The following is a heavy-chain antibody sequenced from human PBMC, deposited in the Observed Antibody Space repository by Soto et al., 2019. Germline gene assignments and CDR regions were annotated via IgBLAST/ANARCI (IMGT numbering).Heavy chain of an antibody. V-gene: IGHV3-23*01. J-gene: IGHJ4*02. CDR2: ITSSGSNT. CDR1: GFTFSGYG. D-gene: IGHD6-13*01. Sequence: EVQLLESGGDLVQRGGSLRLSCAASGFTFSGYGMSWVRQAPGKGLEWVSSITSSGSNTYYVDSVKGRFTISRDNSKNTLYLQMNSLTVVDTAVYYCAKEQGRVAAALDYWGQGTLVTVSS. CDR3: AKEQGRVAAALDY.